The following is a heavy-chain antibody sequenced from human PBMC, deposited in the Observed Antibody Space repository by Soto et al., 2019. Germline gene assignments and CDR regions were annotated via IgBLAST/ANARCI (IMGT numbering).Heavy chain of an antibody. CDR2: ISGSGGST. Sequence: GGSLRLSCAASGFTFSSYAMSWVRQAPGKGLEWVSAISGSGGSTYYADSVKGRFTISRDNSKNTLYLQMNSLRAEDTAVYYCAKWGRSSGIVVVPAAMDYYYYYMDVWGKGTTVTVSS. CDR3: AKWGRSSGIVVVPAAMDYYYYYMDV. CDR1: GFTFSSYA. J-gene: IGHJ6*03. V-gene: IGHV3-23*01. D-gene: IGHD2-2*01.